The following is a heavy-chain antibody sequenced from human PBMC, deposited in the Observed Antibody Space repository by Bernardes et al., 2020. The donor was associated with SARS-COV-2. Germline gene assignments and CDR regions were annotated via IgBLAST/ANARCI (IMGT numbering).Heavy chain of an antibody. J-gene: IGHJ4*02. D-gene: IGHD3-22*01. CDR3: ARRDSNGYYNN. Sequence: SETLSLTCTVSGGSINNYYWSWSRQPPGKGLEWIGYIYYSGSTNFNPSLKSRVTMSVDTSKNQFSLRLSSVTAADTAVYYCARRDSNGYYNNWGQGTLVTVSS. CDR1: GGSINNYY. V-gene: IGHV4-59*08. CDR2: IYYSGST.